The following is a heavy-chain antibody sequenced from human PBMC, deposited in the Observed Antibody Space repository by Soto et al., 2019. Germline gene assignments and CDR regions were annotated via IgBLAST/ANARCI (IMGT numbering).Heavy chain of an antibody. D-gene: IGHD4-17*01. V-gene: IGHV4-34*01. J-gene: IGHJ4*02. CDR2: INHSGST. Sequence: QVQLQQWGAGLLKPSETLSLTCAVYGGSFSGYFWSWIRQPPGKGLEWLGEINHSGSTNYNPSLKSRVTISVDTSKNQFSLKLSSVTAADTAVYYCARGEGGDYGDYWGQGTLVTVSS. CDR3: ARGEGGDYGDY. CDR1: GGSFSGYF.